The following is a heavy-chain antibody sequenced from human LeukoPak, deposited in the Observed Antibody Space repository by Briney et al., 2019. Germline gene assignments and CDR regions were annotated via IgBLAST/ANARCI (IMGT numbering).Heavy chain of an antibody. CDR1: GGSFSGYY. V-gene: IGHV4-34*01. Sequence: SETLFLTCAVYGGSFSGYYWSWIRQPPGKGLEWIGEINHSGSTNYNPSLKSRVTISVDTSKNQFSLKLSSVTAADTAVYYCARSSGWYVFDYWGQGTLVTVSS. CDR3: ARSSGWYVFDY. D-gene: IGHD6-19*01. J-gene: IGHJ4*02. CDR2: INHSGST.